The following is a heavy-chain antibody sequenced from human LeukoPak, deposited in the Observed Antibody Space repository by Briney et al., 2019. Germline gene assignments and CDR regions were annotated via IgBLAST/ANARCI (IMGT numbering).Heavy chain of an antibody. CDR1: GGTFNSYA. CDR3: ARDNSVEDTAWWFDP. J-gene: IGHJ5*02. D-gene: IGHD4-23*01. Sequence: SVKVSCKASGGTFNSYAINWVRQAPGQGLEWMGGITPMFDTANYAQKFQGRVRITADKSTSTAYMELSSLRSEDTAVYYCARDNSVEDTAWWFDPWGQGTLVTVSS. CDR2: ITPMFDTA. V-gene: IGHV1-69*06.